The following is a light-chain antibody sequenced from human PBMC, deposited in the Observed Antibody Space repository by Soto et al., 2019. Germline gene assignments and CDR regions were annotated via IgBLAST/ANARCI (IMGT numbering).Light chain of an antibody. J-gene: IGKJ2*01. V-gene: IGKV3-20*01. CDR3: QQYGSSPPYT. CDR1: QSVSSGN. CDR2: AAS. Sequence: EIVLTQSPGTLSLSPGERATLSCRASQSVSSGNLAWYQQKPGQAPRLLIYAASSRATNSPDRFSGSGSGTYFTITISRLEPEDFAVYYCQQYGSSPPYTFGQGTKLEIK.